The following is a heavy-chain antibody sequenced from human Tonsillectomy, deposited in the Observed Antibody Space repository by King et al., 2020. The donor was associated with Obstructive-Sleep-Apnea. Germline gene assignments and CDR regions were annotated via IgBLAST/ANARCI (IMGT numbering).Heavy chain of an antibody. V-gene: IGHV4-59*01. D-gene: IGHD3-10*01. J-gene: IGHJ5*02. CDR1: GGSISSYY. CDR2: IYYTGST. CDR3: ARAPYGAGIIDWFDP. Sequence: QLQESGPGLVKPSETLSLTCTVSGGSISSYYWTWIRQPPGKRLEWIGYIYYTGSTNYSPSFKSRVTISVDTSKNQFSLHLSSVTAADTAVYYCARAPYGAGIIDWFDPWGQGTRVTVSS.